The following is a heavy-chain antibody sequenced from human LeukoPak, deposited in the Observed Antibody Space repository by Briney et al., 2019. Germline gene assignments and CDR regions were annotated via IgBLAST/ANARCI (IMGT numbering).Heavy chain of an antibody. D-gene: IGHD6-13*01. Sequence: GRSLRLSCAASGFTFSSYGMHWVRQAPGKGLEWVTVISYDGSYKYYADSVKGRFTISRDNSKNTLYLQMNSLRVEDTAVYYCATAKEALSSSWYLSVDYWGLGTLVTVSS. J-gene: IGHJ4*02. CDR2: ISYDGSYK. V-gene: IGHV3-30*03. CDR3: ATAKEALSSSWYLSVDY. CDR1: GFTFSSYG.